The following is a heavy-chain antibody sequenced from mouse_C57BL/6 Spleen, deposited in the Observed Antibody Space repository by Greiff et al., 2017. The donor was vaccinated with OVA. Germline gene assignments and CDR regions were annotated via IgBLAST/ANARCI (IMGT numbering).Heavy chain of an antibody. CDR1: GFTFSSYA. D-gene: IGHD1-1*01. V-gene: IGHV5-4*01. J-gene: IGHJ1*03. Sequence: EVKLMESGGGLVKPGGSLKLSCAASGFTFSSYAMSWVRQTPEKRLEWVATISDGGSYTYYPDNVKGRFTISRDNAKNNTYLQMSHLKSADTAMYYCARDGTYYYDSSHWYVDVWGTGTTVTVSS. CDR2: ISDGGSYT. CDR3: ARDGTYYYDSSHWYVDV.